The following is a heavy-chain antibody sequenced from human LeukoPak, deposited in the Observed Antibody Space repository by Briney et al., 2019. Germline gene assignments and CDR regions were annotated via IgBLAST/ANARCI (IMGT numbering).Heavy chain of an antibody. CDR2: IYTSGST. Sequence: SETLSFTCTVSGGSISSGSYYWSCIRQPAGKRLEWIGRIYTSGSTNYNPSLNSRVTISVDTSKNQFSLKLSSVTAADTAVYYCARSKSYGDYGGNYYYYMDVWGKGTTVTTSS. V-gene: IGHV4-61*02. J-gene: IGHJ6*03. D-gene: IGHD4-17*01. CDR1: GGSISSGSYY. CDR3: ARSKSYGDYGGNYYYYMDV.